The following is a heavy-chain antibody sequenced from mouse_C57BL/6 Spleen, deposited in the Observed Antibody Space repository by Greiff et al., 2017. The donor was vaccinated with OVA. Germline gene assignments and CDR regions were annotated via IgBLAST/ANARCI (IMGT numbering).Heavy chain of an antibody. CDR2: INPNNGGT. J-gene: IGHJ1*03. CDR1: GYTFTDYN. Sequence: VQLQQSGPELVKPGASVKIPCKASGYTFTDYNMDWVKQSHGKRLEWIGDINPNNGGTIYNQKFKGKATLTVDKSSSTAYMELRSLTSEDTAVYYCARLTTVVGYFDVWGTGTTVTVSS. D-gene: IGHD1-1*01. V-gene: IGHV1-18*01. CDR3: ARLTTVVGYFDV.